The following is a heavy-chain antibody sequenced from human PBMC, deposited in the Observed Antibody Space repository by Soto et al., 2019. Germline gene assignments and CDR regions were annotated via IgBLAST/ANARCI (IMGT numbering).Heavy chain of an antibody. D-gene: IGHD3-10*01. CDR1: GGTFSSYA. J-gene: IGHJ5*02. CDR2: IIPIFGTA. V-gene: IGHV1-69*13. CDR3: ARDRYDGSGSKTVWFDP. Sequence: SVKVSCKASGGTFSSYAISWVRQAPGQGLEWMGGIIPIFGTANYAQKFQGRVTITADESTSTAYMELSSLRSEDTAVYYCARDRYDGSGSKTVWFDPWGQAILVTVSS.